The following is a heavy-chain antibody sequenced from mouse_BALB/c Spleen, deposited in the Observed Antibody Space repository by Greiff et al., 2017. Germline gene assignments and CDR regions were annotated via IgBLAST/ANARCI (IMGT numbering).Heavy chain of an antibody. D-gene: IGHD2-1*01. CDR3: ARFYGNYERYDMDY. Sequence: ESGPGLVKPSQSLSLTCTVTGYSITSDYAWNWIRQFPGNKLEWMGYISYSGSTSYNPSLKSRISITRDTSKNQFFLQLNSVTTEDTATYYCARFYGNYERYDMDYWGQGTSVTVSS. CDR2: ISYSGST. CDR1: GYSITSDYA. V-gene: IGHV3-2*02. J-gene: IGHJ4*01.